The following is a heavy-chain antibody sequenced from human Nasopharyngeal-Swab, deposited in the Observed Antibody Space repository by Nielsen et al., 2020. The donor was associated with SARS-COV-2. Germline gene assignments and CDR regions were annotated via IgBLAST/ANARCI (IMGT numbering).Heavy chain of an antibody. CDR1: GYTFVTYG. V-gene: IGHV1-18*04. J-gene: IGHJ6*03. CDR2: VIPYNGNT. Sequence: ASVKVSCKASGYTFVTYGITWVRQAPGQGLEWMGWVIPYNGNTNYAQKFQGRVTMTTDTSTSTAYMELRSLRSDDTAVYYCARGRAIIMKGYYHYMDVWGAGTTVTVPS. CDR3: ARGRAIIMKGYYHYMDV. D-gene: IGHD3-16*01.